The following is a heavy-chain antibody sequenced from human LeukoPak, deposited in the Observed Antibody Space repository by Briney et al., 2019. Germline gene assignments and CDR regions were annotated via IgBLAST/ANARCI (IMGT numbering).Heavy chain of an antibody. D-gene: IGHD1-26*01. Sequence: SETLSLTCTVSGGSISSSSYYWGWVRQPPGKGLEWIGSIYYNGSTYYNPSLKSRVTISVDTSKNQFSLKLSSVTAADTAVYYCASQEWELLRVDYWGQGTLVTVSS. CDR3: ASQEWELLRVDY. CDR2: IYYNGST. J-gene: IGHJ4*02. V-gene: IGHV4-39*01. CDR1: GGSISSSSYY.